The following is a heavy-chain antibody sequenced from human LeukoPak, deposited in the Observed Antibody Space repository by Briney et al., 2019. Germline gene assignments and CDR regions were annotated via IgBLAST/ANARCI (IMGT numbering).Heavy chain of an antibody. CDR1: GYSLSDYY. V-gene: IGHV1-2*02. J-gene: IGHJ5*02. CDR2: XNPDHGGT. D-gene: IGHD3-3*01. CDR3: ARDSDFWSGYPRWFDP. Sequence: ASVXXXXXASGYSLSDYYXXWXRQAXGQGLQXXXXXNPDHGGTNYAQKFQGRVTMTRDTSISTVYMELRGLRSDDTAVYYCARDSDFWSGYPRWFDPWGQGTLVTVSS.